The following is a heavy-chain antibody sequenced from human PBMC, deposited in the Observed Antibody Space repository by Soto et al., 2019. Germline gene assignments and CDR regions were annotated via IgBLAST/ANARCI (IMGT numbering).Heavy chain of an antibody. CDR2: ISGSGGST. D-gene: IGHD6-13*01. V-gene: IGHV3-23*01. CDR3: ANPYSSRLNWFDP. Sequence: PGGSHRIPYAASWCNLCNHAISWVRPGPGKGLEWVSAISGSGGSTYYADSVKGRFTISRDNSKNTLYLQMNSLRAEDTAVYYCANPYSSRLNWFDPWGQGTLVTVSS. CDR1: WCNLCNHA. J-gene: IGHJ5*02.